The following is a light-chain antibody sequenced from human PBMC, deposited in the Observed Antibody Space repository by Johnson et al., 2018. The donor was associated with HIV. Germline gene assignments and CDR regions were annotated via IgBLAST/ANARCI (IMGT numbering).Light chain of an antibody. J-gene: IGLJ1*01. CDR1: SSNIGNNY. CDR3: GTWDNSLSAGV. V-gene: IGLV1-51*01. CDR2: DNT. Sequence: QSVLTQPPSVSAAPGQKVTISCSGSSSNIGNNYVSWYQQLPGTAPKLLIYDNTKRPSGIPDRFSGSKSGTSATLGISGLQTGDEADYYCGTWDNSLSAGVFGSGTKVTVL.